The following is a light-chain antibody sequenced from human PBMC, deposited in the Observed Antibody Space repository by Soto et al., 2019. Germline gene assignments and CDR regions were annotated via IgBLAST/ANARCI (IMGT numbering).Light chain of an antibody. CDR3: PQRNIWPPVT. CDR2: GAF. Sequence: EIVLTQSPATLSLSPGERATLSCRATPSVTNNLAWYQQKPGQPPRLLIYGAFNRAAGIPARLSGCGSGTDFTLTISSLEPEDSAVYYCPQRNIWPPVTFGQGTRLEIK. CDR1: PSVTNN. V-gene: IGKV3-11*01. J-gene: IGKJ5*01.